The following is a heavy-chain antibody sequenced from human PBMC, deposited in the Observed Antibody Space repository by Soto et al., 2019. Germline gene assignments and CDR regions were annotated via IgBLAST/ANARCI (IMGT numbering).Heavy chain of an antibody. J-gene: IGHJ4*02. CDR2: ISRGGSSI. Sequence: GGSLRLSCAASGFTFSFYTMNWVRQTPGKGLEWLAYISRGGSSIYYADSVKGRFTVSRDNANNSLSLQLNSLRREDTAVYYCVREGGDLRGSGVFDYWGQGTPVTVSS. V-gene: IGHV3-48*01. CDR1: GFTFSFYT. CDR3: VREGGDLRGSGVFDY. D-gene: IGHD6-19*01.